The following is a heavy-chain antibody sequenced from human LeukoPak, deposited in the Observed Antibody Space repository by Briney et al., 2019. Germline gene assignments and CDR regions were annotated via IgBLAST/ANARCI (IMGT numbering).Heavy chain of an antibody. Sequence: PEASVKVSCKASGYTFTGYYMHWVRQAPGQGLEWMGWINPNSGGTNYAQKFQGRVTMTRDTSISTAYMELSRLRSDDTAVYYCATTAWGCGGDCYYDDAFDIWGQGTMVTVSS. CDR2: INPNSGGT. CDR3: ATTAWGCGGDCYYDDAFDI. V-gene: IGHV1-2*02. J-gene: IGHJ3*02. CDR1: GYTFTGYY. D-gene: IGHD2-21*02.